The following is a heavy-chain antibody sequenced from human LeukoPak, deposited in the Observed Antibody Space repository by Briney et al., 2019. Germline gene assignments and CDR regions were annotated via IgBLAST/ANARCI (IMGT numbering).Heavy chain of an antibody. V-gene: IGHV4-39*07. CDR2: IYYSGST. CDR3: ARDAAIVVVPAALTGFDP. Sequence: SETLSLTCTVSGGSISSSSYYWGWMRQPPGKGLEWIGSIYYSGSTYYNPSLKSRVTISVDTSKNQFSLKLSSVTAADTAVYYCARDAAIVVVPAALTGFDPWGQGTLVTVSS. J-gene: IGHJ5*02. CDR1: GGSISSSSYY. D-gene: IGHD2-2*01.